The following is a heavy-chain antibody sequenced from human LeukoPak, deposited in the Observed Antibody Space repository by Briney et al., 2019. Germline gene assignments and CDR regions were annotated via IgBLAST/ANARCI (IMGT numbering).Heavy chain of an antibody. Sequence: PGGSLRLSCAASGFTLSTYSVSWVRQAPGKGLEWVSYISRSSSIIYYADSVKGRFTISRDNPKKSLYLQMNSLRAEDTAVYYCASLPPFSGSNRTDDYWGQGTLVTVSS. D-gene: IGHD1-26*01. CDR3: ASLPPFSGSNRTDDY. CDR2: ISRSSSII. V-gene: IGHV3-48*04. CDR1: GFTLSTYS. J-gene: IGHJ4*02.